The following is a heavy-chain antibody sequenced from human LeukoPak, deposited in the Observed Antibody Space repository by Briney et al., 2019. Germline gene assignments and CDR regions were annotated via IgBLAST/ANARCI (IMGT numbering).Heavy chain of an antibody. CDR3: ARQYYYDSSGYYYH. CDR2: ISAYNGNT. CDR1: GYTFTSYG. Sequence: ASVRVSCKTSGYTFTSYGISWVRQAPGQGLEWMGWISAYNGNTNYAQKLQGRVTMTTDTSTSTAYMELRSPRSDDTAVYYCARQYYYDSSGYYYHWGQGTLVTVSS. J-gene: IGHJ5*02. V-gene: IGHV1-18*01. D-gene: IGHD3-22*01.